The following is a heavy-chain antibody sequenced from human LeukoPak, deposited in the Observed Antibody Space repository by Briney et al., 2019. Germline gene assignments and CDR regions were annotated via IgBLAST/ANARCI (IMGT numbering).Heavy chain of an antibody. Sequence: SVKVSCKASGGTFSSYAISWVRQAPGQGLEWMGGIIPIFGTANYAQKFQGRVTITADESTSTAYMELSNLRSEDTAVYYCARDHRVMGWWDPNRYYFDYWGQGTLVTVSS. V-gene: IGHV1-69*13. D-gene: IGHD1-26*01. CDR2: IIPIFGTA. CDR3: ARDHRVMGWWDPNRYYFDY. J-gene: IGHJ4*02. CDR1: GGTFSSYA.